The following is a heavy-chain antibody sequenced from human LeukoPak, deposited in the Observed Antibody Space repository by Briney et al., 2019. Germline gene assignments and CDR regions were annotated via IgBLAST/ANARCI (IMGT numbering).Heavy chain of an antibody. CDR2: ITRSSNFI. J-gene: IGHJ5*01. Sequence: GGSLRLSCAASGFTFSSYSMNWVRQAPGKGLEWVSSITRSSNFIYYADSLKGRFTISRDNSKNTLYLQMHTLRAEDTAVHYCARARRSGGITLIRGVKDRGWFDSWGQGALVTVSS. CDR3: ARARRSGGITLIRGVKDRGWFDS. V-gene: IGHV3-21*01. D-gene: IGHD3-10*01. CDR1: GFTFSSYS.